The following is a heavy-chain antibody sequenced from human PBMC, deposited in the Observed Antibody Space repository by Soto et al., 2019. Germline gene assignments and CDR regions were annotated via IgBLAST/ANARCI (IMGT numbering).Heavy chain of an antibody. Sequence: SVKVSCKASGFTFTSSAVQWVRHTRGQRLEWIGWIVVGSGNTNYAQKFQERVTITRDMSTSTAYMELSSLRSEDTAVYYCAAGRIAVAGLLDYWGQGTLVTVSS. CDR1: GFTFTSSA. J-gene: IGHJ4*02. CDR3: AAGRIAVAGLLDY. D-gene: IGHD6-19*01. CDR2: IVVGSGNT. V-gene: IGHV1-58*01.